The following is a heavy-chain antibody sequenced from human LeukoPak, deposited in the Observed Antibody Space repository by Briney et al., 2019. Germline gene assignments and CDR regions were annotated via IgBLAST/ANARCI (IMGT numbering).Heavy chain of an antibody. CDR2: ISAYNGNT. CDR3: ARTYDSSGYDQDWDGDYFDY. V-gene: IGHV1-18*01. CDR1: GYTFTSYG. Sequence: ASVKVSCKASGYTFTSYGISWVRQAPGQGLEWMGWISAYNGNTNYAQKLQGRVTMTTDTSTSTAYMELSRLRSDDTAVYYCARTYDSSGYDQDWDGDYFDYWGQGTLVTVSS. J-gene: IGHJ4*02. D-gene: IGHD3-22*01.